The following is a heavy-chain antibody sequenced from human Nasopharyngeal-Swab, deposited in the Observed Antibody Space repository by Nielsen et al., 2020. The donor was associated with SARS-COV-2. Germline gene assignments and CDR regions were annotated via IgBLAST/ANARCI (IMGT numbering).Heavy chain of an antibody. V-gene: IGHV1-18*01. CDR3: ARVSREIEYSSSLYYYYYYMDV. J-gene: IGHJ6*03. D-gene: IGHD6-6*01. Sequence: WVRQAPGQGLEWMGWISAYNGNTNYAQKLQGRVTMTTDTSTSTACMELRSLRSDDTAVYYCARVSREIEYSSSLYYYYYYMDVWGKGTTVTVSS. CDR2: ISAYNGNT.